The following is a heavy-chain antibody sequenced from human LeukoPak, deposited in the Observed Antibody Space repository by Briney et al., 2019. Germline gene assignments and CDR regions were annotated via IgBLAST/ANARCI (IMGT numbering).Heavy chain of an antibody. Sequence: PSETLSLTCTVSGGSISSSSYYWGWIRQPPGKGLEWIGSIYYSGSTYYNPSLKSRVTISVDTSKNQFSLKLSSVTAADTAIYYCARPGKSSGWYEGWFDPWGQGTLVTVSS. CDR1: GGSISSSSYY. D-gene: IGHD6-19*01. CDR2: IYYSGST. V-gene: IGHV4-39*01. CDR3: ARPGKSSGWYEGWFDP. J-gene: IGHJ5*02.